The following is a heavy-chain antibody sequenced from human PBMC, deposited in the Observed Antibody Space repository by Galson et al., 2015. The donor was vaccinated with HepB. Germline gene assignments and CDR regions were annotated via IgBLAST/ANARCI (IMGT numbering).Heavy chain of an antibody. Sequence: SLRLSCAASGFTFEDHDMHWVRQVPGKGLEWVSGISWYGDNIGYADSVKGRFTVSRDNANNTVSLHMSSLRVEDTAFYFCAKDWGQRRLAYFDYWGQGVLVTVST. CDR1: GFTFEDHD. V-gene: IGHV3-9*01. CDR2: ISWYGDNI. CDR3: AKDWGQRRLAYFDY. D-gene: IGHD3-3*02. J-gene: IGHJ4*02.